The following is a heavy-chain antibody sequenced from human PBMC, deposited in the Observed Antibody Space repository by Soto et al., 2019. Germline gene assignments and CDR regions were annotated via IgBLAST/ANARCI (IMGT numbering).Heavy chain of an antibody. CDR2: IYYSGST. CDR1: GGSISSYY. D-gene: IGHD6-13*01. CDR3: ARVTDSSSTRYGMDV. Sequence: PSETLSLTCTVSGGSISSYYWSWIRQPPGKGLEWIGHIYYSGSTNYNPSLKSRVTISVDTSKNQSSLKLSSVTAADTAVYYCARVTDSSSTRYGMDVWGQGTTVTVSS. V-gene: IGHV4-59*01. J-gene: IGHJ6*02.